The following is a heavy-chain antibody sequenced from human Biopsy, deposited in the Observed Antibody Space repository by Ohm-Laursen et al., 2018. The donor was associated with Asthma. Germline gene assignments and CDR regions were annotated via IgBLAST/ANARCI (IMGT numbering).Heavy chain of an antibody. CDR3: AREGVAGTHIED. D-gene: IGHD6-19*01. V-gene: IGHV3-30*19. J-gene: IGHJ4*02. Sequence: SSLRPSCAASRFTYEMHWVRQAPGKGLEWVAVISYDGSSIYYADSVKGRFTISRYNSKNTLSLQMNSLTAKDTAVYYCAREGVAGTHIEDWGQGTLVTVSS. CDR1: RFTYE. CDR2: ISYDGSSI.